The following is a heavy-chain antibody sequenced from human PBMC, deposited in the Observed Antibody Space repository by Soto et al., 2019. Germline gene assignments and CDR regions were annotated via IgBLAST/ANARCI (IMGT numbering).Heavy chain of an antibody. Sequence: QITLKESGPTLVKPTQTLTLTCTFSGFSLSTSGVGVGWIRQPPGKALEWLALIYWDDDKRYSPSLKSRLTXPXXTSKHQVVLTMTNMDPVDTATYYCAHRLTGQLYDYWGQGTLVTVSS. D-gene: IGHD5-18*01. CDR1: GFSLSTSGVG. CDR2: IYWDDDK. CDR3: AHRLTGQLYDY. V-gene: IGHV2-5*02. J-gene: IGHJ4*02.